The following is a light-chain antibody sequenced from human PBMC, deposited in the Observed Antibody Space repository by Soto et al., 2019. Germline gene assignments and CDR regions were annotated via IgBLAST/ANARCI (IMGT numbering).Light chain of an antibody. CDR2: GAS. V-gene: IGKV3-15*01. CDR3: QQYHSWPPIT. CDR1: QSVSIN. J-gene: IGKJ5*01. Sequence: AMTQSPCTLSGSPGERVTLSWGASQSVSINVAWYQHKPGQAPRLLIYGASTRATGIPARFSGSGSGAEFTLTISSLQSQDFALYYCQQYHSWPPITFGQGTRLEIK.